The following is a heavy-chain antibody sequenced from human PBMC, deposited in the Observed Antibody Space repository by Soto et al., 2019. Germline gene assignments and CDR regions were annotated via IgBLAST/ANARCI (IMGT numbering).Heavy chain of an antibody. D-gene: IGHD6-19*01. Sequence: GGSLRLSWAASGLTVSSNYMIWVRQAPGKGLEWVSVIYSGGSTYYADSVKGRFTISRDNSKNTLYLQMNSLRAEDTAVYYCARDREQWLGRYYYYMDVWGKGTTVTVSS. CDR3: ARDREQWLGRYYYYMDV. CDR2: IYSGGST. J-gene: IGHJ6*03. CDR1: GLTVSSNY. V-gene: IGHV3-66*01.